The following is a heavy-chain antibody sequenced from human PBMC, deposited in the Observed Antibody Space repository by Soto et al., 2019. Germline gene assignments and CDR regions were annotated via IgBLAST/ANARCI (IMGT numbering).Heavy chain of an antibody. Sequence: SETLSLTCTVSGGSISSGGYYWSWIRQHPGKGLEWIGYIYYSGSTYYNPSLKCRVTISVDTSKNQFSLKLSSVTAADTAVYYCAASPLTYQLLWLDYWGQGTLVTVSS. V-gene: IGHV4-31*03. D-gene: IGHD2-2*01. CDR2: IYYSGST. J-gene: IGHJ4*02. CDR1: GGSISSGGYY. CDR3: AASPLTYQLLWLDY.